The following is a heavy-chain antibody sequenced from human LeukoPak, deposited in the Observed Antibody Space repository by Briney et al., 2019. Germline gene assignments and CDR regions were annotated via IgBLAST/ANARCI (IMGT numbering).Heavy chain of an antibody. V-gene: IGHV3-30*18. CDR2: ISKDGSDK. D-gene: IGHD2-15*01. J-gene: IGHJ4*02. CDR1: GFTFSSYG. CDR3: AKGGGGCYDY. Sequence: PGGSLRLSCAASGFTFSSYGMHWVRQAPGKGLEWVAVISKDGSDKYYPGSVRGRFTISRDNSKNTIYLQMDSLRAEDTAIYYCAKGGGGCYDYWGQGTQVTVSS.